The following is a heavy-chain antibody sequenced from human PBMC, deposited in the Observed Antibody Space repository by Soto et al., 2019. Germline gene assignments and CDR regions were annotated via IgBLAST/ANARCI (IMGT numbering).Heavy chain of an antibody. Sequence: QAQLQQWGAGVLKPSETLSLTCAVYGESCSGHYCSWTRQPPGKGLEWIGEIQPSGSTYYNPSLNTRVTMSVDTSKNQFSLKLSSVTAADTAVYYCARGRDDSKVGRTWGQGTLVTVSP. CDR3: ARGRDDSKVGRT. D-gene: IGHD1-26*01. J-gene: IGHJ5*02. CDR1: GESCSGHY. CDR2: IQPSGST. V-gene: IGHV4-34*02.